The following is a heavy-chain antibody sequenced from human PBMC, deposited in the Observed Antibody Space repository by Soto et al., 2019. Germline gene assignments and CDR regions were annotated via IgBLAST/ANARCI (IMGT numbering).Heavy chain of an antibody. CDR3: ARGVGLGYYYYHMDI. CDR2: IYYSGSA. V-gene: IGHV4-61*01. CDR1: GGSVSNISDY. D-gene: IGHD3-10*01. Sequence: SETLSLTCTVSGGSVSNISDYWSWVRQPPGKGLEWIGYIYYSGSADYNPSLGSRVTISLDTSKNQFSLKLSSVTTADTAVYYCARGVGLGYYYYHMDIWGQGTTVTVSS. J-gene: IGHJ6*02.